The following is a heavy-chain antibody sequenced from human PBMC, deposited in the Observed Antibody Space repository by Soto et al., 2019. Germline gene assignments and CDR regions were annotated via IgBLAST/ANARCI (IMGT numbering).Heavy chain of an antibody. CDR2: ISYDGSNK. D-gene: IGHD1-1*01. V-gene: IGHV3-30*18. CDR3: AKERVTTNDY. CDR1: GFTFSSYG. J-gene: IGHJ4*02. Sequence: GGSLRLSCVASGFTFSSYGMHWVRQAPGKGLEWVAVISYDGSNKYYADSVKGRFTISRDNSKNTLYLQMNSLRAEDTAVYYCAKERVTTNDYWGQGTLVTVSS.